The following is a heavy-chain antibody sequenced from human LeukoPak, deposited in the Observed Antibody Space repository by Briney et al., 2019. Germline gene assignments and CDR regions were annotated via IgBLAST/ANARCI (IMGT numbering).Heavy chain of an antibody. Sequence: GGSLRLSCAASGFTFSSYAISWVRQAPGKGLERVSAISGSGGSTYYADSVKGRFTISRDNSKNTLYLQMNSLRAEDTAVYYCAKDLQSSYSSSWYFGNYWGQGTLVTVSS. CDR3: AKDLQSSYSSSWYFGNY. D-gene: IGHD6-13*01. V-gene: IGHV3-23*01. J-gene: IGHJ4*02. CDR1: GFTFSSYA. CDR2: ISGSGGST.